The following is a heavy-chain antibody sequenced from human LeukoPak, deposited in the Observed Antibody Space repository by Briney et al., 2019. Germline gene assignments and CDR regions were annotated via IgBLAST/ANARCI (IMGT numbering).Heavy chain of an antibody. J-gene: IGHJ4*02. Sequence: ASETLSLTCTVSGGSISSGSYYWSWIRQPAGKGLEWIGRIYTSGSTNYNPSLKSRVTISVDTSKNQFSLKLSSVTAAGTAVYYCARGRTRISGWGQGTLVTVSS. CDR1: GGSISSGSYY. CDR2: IYTSGST. D-gene: IGHD2/OR15-2a*01. V-gene: IGHV4-61*02. CDR3: ARGRTRISG.